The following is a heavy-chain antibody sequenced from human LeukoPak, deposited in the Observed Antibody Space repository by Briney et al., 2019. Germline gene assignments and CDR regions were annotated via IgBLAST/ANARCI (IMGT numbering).Heavy chain of an antibody. Sequence: GGSLRLSCAASGFSFSSYAFSWVRQAPGKGLEWVSGISGEGGRTYYADSVKGRFTISRDNSKNTLFLQMDSLRVEDMAVYYCARRLMDYWGQGTLVTVSS. CDR3: ARRLMDY. V-gene: IGHV3-23*01. CDR2: ISGEGGRT. CDR1: GFSFSSYA. J-gene: IGHJ4*02.